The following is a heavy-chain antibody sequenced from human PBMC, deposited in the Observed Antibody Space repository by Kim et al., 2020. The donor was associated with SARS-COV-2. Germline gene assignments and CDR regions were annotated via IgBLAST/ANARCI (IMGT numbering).Heavy chain of an antibody. CDR3: VSGQSVTYYYGLGWAFDP. D-gene: IGHD3-10*01. Sequence: ASVKVSCKASGYTFTSYGISWVRQAPGQGLEWMGWISVYNGKTNYAQKLQGRVTMTTDTSTRTAYMELKSLRSDGTAVYYCVSGQSVTYYYGLGWAFDPWGQGTLVTVSS. V-gene: IGHV1-18*01. CDR1: GYTFTSYG. J-gene: IGHJ5*02. CDR2: ISVYNGKT.